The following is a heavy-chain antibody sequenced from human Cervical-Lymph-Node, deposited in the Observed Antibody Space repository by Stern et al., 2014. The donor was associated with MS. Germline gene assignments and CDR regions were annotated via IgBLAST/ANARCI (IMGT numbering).Heavy chain of an antibody. Sequence: VQLVESGGGVVQPGRSLKLSCEVSGVTFRNFGMHWVRQAPGKGLEWLGGISHEGATQYTPDSVKGRITISRDNSKDTLYLQMNSLRAEDTAVYYCGRDKYSNDYYYYGVDVWGQGTAVTVSS. V-gene: IGHV3-33*01. D-gene: IGHD4-11*01. CDR1: GVTFRNFG. CDR2: ISHEGATQ. CDR3: GRDKYSNDYYYYGVDV. J-gene: IGHJ6*02.